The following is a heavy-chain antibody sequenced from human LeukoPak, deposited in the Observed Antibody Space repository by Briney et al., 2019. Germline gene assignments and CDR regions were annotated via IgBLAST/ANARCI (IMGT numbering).Heavy chain of an antibody. CDR1: GGSISSYY. J-gene: IGHJ3*02. CDR2: IYYSGST. D-gene: IGHD2-15*01. V-gene: IGHV4-59*01. CDR3: ARGDCSGGSCYSGFLDDAFDI. Sequence: PSETLSLTCTVSGGSISSYYWSWIGQPPGKGLEWIGYIYYSGSTNYNPSLKSRVTISVDTSKNQFSLKLSSVTAADTAVYYCARGDCSGGSCYSGFLDDAFDIWGQGTMVTVSS.